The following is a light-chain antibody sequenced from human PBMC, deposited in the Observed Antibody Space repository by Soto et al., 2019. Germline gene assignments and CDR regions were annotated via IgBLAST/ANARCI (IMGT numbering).Light chain of an antibody. CDR2: GAS. Sequence: EIVLTQSPGTLSLSPGERATLSCRASQSVSSTSLAWYQQKPGQAPRLLIYGASSRATGIPDRFSGSGSGTDFTLTISRLEPEDFAVYYCQQYGSSIKTFGQGTKVDIK. CDR3: QQYGSSIKT. V-gene: IGKV3-20*01. J-gene: IGKJ1*01. CDR1: QSVSSTS.